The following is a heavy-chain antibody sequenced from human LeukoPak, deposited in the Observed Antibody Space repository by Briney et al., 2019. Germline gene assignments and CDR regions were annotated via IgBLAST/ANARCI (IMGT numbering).Heavy chain of an antibody. Sequence: PGGSLRLSCAASGFTFSSYWMNWAGQAPGKGLEWVASINHNGNVNYYVDSVKGRFTISRDNAKNSLYLQMNSLRAEDTAVYYCAKASWADTAMDLDYWGQGTLVTVSS. D-gene: IGHD5-18*01. J-gene: IGHJ4*02. CDR2: INHNGNVN. V-gene: IGHV3-7*03. CDR3: AKASWADTAMDLDY. CDR1: GFTFSSYW.